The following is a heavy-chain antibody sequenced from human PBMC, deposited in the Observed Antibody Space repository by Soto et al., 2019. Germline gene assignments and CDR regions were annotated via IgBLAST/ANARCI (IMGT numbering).Heavy chain of an antibody. J-gene: IGHJ2*01. CDR2: ISSSGVI. D-gene: IGHD2-21*02. Sequence: GGSLRLSCAASGFIFISTGMNWVRHAPGKRLEWVSSISSSGVIYYADSVKGRFSISRDNAKNSLSLQMFSLRDEDTAIYFCAIDYLGSNRDVLAFWG. V-gene: IGHV3-48*02. CDR3: AIDYLGSNRDVLAF. CDR1: GFIFISTG.